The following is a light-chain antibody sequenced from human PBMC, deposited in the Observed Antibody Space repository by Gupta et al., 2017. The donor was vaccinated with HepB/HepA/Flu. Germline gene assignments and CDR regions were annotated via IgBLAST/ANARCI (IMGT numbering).Light chain of an antibody. CDR2: GNN. Sequence: QPVLKQPPSVPGAPGQRVTISCTGTRSNIGAGFDVHWYQQVPGTAPKLLIFGNNNRPSGVPDRFSGSESAPSASLAITGLLPEDEADYYCQSYDSGLNGLVFGGGTKLTVL. CDR3: QSYDSGLNGLV. CDR1: RSNIGAGFD. J-gene: IGLJ2*01. V-gene: IGLV1-40*01.